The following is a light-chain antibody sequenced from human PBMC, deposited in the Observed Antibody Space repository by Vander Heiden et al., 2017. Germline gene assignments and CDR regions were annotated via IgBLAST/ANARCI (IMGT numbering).Light chain of an antibody. CDR2: DAS. CDR3: QQYDNLP. J-gene: IGKJ4*01. V-gene: IGKV1-33*01. CDR1: QDISNY. Sequence: DIQMTHSPSSLSASVGDRVTITCQASQDISNYLNWYQQKPGKAPKLLIYDASNLETGVPSRFSGSGSGTDFTFTISSLQPEDIATYYCQQYDNLPFGGGTKVEIK.